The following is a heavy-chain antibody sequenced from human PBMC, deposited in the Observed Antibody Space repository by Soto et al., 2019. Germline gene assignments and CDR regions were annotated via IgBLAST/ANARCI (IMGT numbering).Heavy chain of an antibody. J-gene: IGHJ5*02. V-gene: IGHV3-33*01. D-gene: IGHD1-26*01. Sequence: QVQLLESGGGVVQPGRSLRLSCAASGLPFSASGMHWVRQAPGKGLEWVAMIWSDGSKEYYADSVKGRFTITRDNSKKMVFLQMDSLRAEDTAVYYCARDKGTTCLDTWGQGNMVTVSS. CDR2: IWSDGSKE. CDR3: ARDKGTTCLDT. CDR1: GLPFSASG.